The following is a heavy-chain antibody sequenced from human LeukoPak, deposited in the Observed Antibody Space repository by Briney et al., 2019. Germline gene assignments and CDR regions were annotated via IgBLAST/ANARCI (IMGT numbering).Heavy chain of an antibody. Sequence: SETLSLTCTVSDDSVTSYYWSWIRQPPGKGLEWIGYLYYSGSTNYNPSLKSRVTISVDTSKNQFSLKQTSVTTADTAVYYCARGRGYYDSSGYYEPFDYWGQGTLVTVSS. CDR2: LYYSGST. J-gene: IGHJ4*02. D-gene: IGHD3-22*01. V-gene: IGHV4-59*02. CDR3: ARGRGYYDSSGYYEPFDY. CDR1: DDSVTSYY.